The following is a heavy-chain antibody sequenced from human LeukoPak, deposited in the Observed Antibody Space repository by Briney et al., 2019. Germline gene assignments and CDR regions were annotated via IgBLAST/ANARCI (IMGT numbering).Heavy chain of an antibody. J-gene: IGHJ3*02. D-gene: IGHD4-23*01. Sequence: SETLSLTCAVYGGSFSGYYWSWIRQPPGKGLEWIGEINHSGSTNYNPSLKSRVTISVDTSKNQFSLKLSSVTAVDTAVYYCARTPDYGGLKDAFDIWGQGTMVTVSS. V-gene: IGHV4-34*01. CDR2: INHSGST. CDR3: ARTPDYGGLKDAFDI. CDR1: GGSFSGYY.